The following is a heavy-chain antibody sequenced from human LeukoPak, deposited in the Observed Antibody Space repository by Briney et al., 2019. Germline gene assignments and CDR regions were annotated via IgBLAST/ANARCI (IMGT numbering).Heavy chain of an antibody. CDR2: ISSNSLHI. J-gene: IGHJ4*02. V-gene: IGHV3-21*01. D-gene: IGHD3-10*01. CDR3: VGPDSQFDC. CDR1: GFTFSDQS. Sequence: PGGFLRLSCAASGFTFSDQSMNWVRQAPGEGLEWVSSISSNSLHIFYADSVKGRFTISRDNAKNSLYLQMNNLRAEDTAVYYCVGPDSQFDCWGQGTLVTVSS.